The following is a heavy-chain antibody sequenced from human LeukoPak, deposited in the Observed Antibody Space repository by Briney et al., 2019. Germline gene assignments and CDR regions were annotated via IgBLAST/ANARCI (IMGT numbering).Heavy chain of an antibody. CDR3: ARGYCSSTSCRSSNHDY. CDR1: GYTFTGYY. V-gene: IGHV1-2*02. CDR2: TNPNSGGT. Sequence: ASVKVSCEASGYTFTGYYMHWVRQAPGQGLEWMGWTNPNSGGTNYAQKFQGRVTMTRDTSISTAYMELSRLRSDDTAVYYCARGYCSSTSCRSSNHDYWGQGTLVTVSS. J-gene: IGHJ4*02. D-gene: IGHD2-2*01.